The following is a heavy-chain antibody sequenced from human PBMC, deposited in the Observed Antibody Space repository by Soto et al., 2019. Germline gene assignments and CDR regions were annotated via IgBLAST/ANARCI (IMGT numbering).Heavy chain of an antibody. V-gene: IGHV4-34*01. CDR1: GGSFSGYY. CDR3: ARGGAARFWDYYYYGMDV. CDR2: INHSGST. D-gene: IGHD6-6*01. J-gene: IGHJ6*02. Sequence: LSLTCAVYGGSFSGYYWSWIRQPPGKGLEWIGEINHSGSTNYNPSLKSRVTISVDTSKNQFSLKLSSVTAADTAVYYCARGGAARFWDYYYYGMDVWGQGTTVTVSS.